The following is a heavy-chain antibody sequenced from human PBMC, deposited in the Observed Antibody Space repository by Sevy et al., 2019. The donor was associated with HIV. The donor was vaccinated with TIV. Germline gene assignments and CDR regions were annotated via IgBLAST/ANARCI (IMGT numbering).Heavy chain of an antibody. CDR3: ARDPRMYGDYLLAYFDS. V-gene: IGHV3-33*01. J-gene: IGHJ4*02. CDR2: IGYDGSNK. CDR1: GFTPSTYG. Sequence: GGSLRLSCTASGFTPSTYGMHWVRQTPGKGLEWVAVIGYDGSNKYYADSVKGRFTISRDNSKNTVFLQMDSLRVEDTAVYYCARDPRMYGDYLLAYFDSWGQGTLFTVSS. D-gene: IGHD2-8*01.